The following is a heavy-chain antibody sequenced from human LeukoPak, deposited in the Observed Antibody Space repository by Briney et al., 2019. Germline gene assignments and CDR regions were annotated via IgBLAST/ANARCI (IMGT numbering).Heavy chain of an antibody. V-gene: IGHV4-31*03. Sequence: PSETLSLTCTVSGGSISSGGYYWSWIRQHPGKGQEWIGYIYYSGSTYYNPSLKSRVTISVDTSKNQFSLKLSSVTAADTAVYYCARSNYGSVRGYFDYWGQGTLVTVSS. D-gene: IGHD3-10*01. CDR3: ARSNYGSVRGYFDY. CDR2: IYYSGST. J-gene: IGHJ4*02. CDR1: GGSISSGGYY.